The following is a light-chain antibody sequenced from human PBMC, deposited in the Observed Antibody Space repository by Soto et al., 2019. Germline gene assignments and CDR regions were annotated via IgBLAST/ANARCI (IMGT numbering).Light chain of an antibody. V-gene: IGLV1-47*01. CDR2: GNN. CDR1: SSNIGSNY. CDR3: ATWTGSLSGVV. Sequence: QSVLTQAPSASGSPGQTITISCSGTSSNIGSNYVYWYQQLPGTAPRLLIYGNNQRPSGVPYRFSGSKSGTSASLAISGLRSEDEATYYCATWTGSLSGVVFGRGTKLTVL. J-gene: IGLJ3*02.